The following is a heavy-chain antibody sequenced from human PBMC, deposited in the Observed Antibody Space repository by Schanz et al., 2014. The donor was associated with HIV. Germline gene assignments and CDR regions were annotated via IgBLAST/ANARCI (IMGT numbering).Heavy chain of an antibody. CDR1: GISFSSYA. CDR3: AKVTPLRCLDYG. CDR2: LYTGGNT. D-gene: IGHD3-3*01. Sequence: EVQLVESGGGLVQPGRSLRLSCAASGISFSSYAMSWVRQAPGKGLEWVSVLYTGGNTYYAGSMKGRFTISRDNSRNTLYLQMNSLRTEDTAVYYCAKVTPLRCLDYG. J-gene: IGHJ6*01. V-gene: IGHV3-23*03.